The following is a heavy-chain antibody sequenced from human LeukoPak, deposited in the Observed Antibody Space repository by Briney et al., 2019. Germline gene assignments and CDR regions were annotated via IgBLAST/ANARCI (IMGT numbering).Heavy chain of an antibody. Sequence: GASVKVCCKASGYTFTSYGISWGRQAPGQGLEWMGWISAYNGNTNYAQKLQGRVTMTTDTSTSTAYMELRSLRSDDTAVYYCARYYDSSGYPGYWYFDLWGRGTLVTVSS. CDR1: GYTFTSYG. D-gene: IGHD3-22*01. J-gene: IGHJ2*01. CDR2: ISAYNGNT. CDR3: ARYYDSSGYPGYWYFDL. V-gene: IGHV1-18*01.